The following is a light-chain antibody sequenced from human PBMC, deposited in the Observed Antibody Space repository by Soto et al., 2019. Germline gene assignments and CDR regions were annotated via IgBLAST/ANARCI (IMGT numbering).Light chain of an antibody. CDR2: EVS. CDR1: SSDVGGYNY. V-gene: IGLV2-14*01. CDR3: SSYTSSSGG. J-gene: IGLJ2*01. Sequence: QSALTQPASVSGSPRQSITISCTGTSSDVGGYNYVSWYQQHPGKAPKLMINEVSNRPSGVSNRFSGSKSGNTASLTISGLQAEDEADYYCSSYTSSSGGFGGGTKVTVL.